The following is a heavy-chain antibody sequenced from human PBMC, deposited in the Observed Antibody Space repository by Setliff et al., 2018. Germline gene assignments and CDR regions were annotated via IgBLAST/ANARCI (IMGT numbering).Heavy chain of an antibody. V-gene: IGHV3-21*04. Sequence: PGGSLRLSCAASGFTFSSYMMNWVRQAPGKGLEWVSSISSSSIYIYYADSVKGRFTISRDNAKNSLYLQMNSLRAEDTAVYYCASGHRYGYLFEYWGQGTLVTVSS. CDR3: ASGHRYGYLFEY. J-gene: IGHJ4*02. CDR2: ISSSSIYI. D-gene: IGHD5-18*01. CDR1: GFTFSSYM.